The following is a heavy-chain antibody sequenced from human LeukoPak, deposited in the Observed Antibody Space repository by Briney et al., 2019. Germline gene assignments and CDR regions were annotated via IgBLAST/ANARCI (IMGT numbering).Heavy chain of an antibody. V-gene: IGHV3-73*01. CDR3: TRHRSSGWYNWFDP. Sequence: TGGSLRLPCAASGFTFSGSAMHWVRQASGKGLEWVGRIRSKANSYATAYAASVKGRFTISRDDPKNTAYLQMNSLKTEDTAVYYCTRHRSSGWYNWFDPWGQGTLVTVSS. CDR2: IRSKANSYAT. CDR1: GFTFSGSA. J-gene: IGHJ5*02. D-gene: IGHD6-19*01.